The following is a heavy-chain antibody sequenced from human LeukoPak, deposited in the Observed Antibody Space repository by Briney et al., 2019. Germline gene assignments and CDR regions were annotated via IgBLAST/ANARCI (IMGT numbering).Heavy chain of an antibody. CDR2: IRYDGSNK. CDR3: AKEPGLWSGYYTTEPLGY. J-gene: IGHJ4*01. Sequence: GGSLRLSCAASGFTFSSYGMHWVPQAPGKGLEWVAFIRYDGSNKYYADSVKGRFTISRDNSKNTLYLQMNSLRAEDAAVYYCAKEPGLWSGYYTTEPLGYWGHRTLVTVSS. CDR1: GFTFSSYG. D-gene: IGHD3-3*01. V-gene: IGHV3-30*02.